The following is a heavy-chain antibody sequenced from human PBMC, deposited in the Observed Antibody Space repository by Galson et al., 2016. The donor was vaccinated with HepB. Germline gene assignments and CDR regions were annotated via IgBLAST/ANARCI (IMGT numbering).Heavy chain of an antibody. Sequence: SLRLSCAASGFTFSGYWMHWVRQVPGKGLVWVSRIKRDGTAATYADSVRGRFTISRDNAKNTLYHQMNNLRVDDTALYYCASGLVSGTKYWGQGTLVTVSS. CDR1: GFTFSGYW. D-gene: IGHD2-8*01. V-gene: IGHV3-74*01. CDR3: ASGLVSGTKY. CDR2: IKRDGTAA. J-gene: IGHJ4*02.